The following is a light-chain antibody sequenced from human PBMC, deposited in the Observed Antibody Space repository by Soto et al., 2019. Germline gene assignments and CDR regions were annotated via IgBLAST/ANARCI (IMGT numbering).Light chain of an antibody. J-gene: IGKJ1*01. CDR3: QRYGSSRPWT. V-gene: IGKV3-20*01. CDR1: QSVSSKY. CDR2: GAS. Sequence: EIGLTQSPGTLSLSAGERATLTCRVSQSVSSKYLAWYQQKPGQAPRHLMFGASSRATGVPDRFSGSGSGTDFTLTISRLEPADDAVYYCQRYGSSRPWTFGQGTKVDIK.